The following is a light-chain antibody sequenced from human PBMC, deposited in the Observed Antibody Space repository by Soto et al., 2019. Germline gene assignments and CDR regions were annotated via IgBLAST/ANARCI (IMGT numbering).Light chain of an antibody. CDR1: QSVSSY. Sequence: EIVLTQSPATLSLSPGERATLSCRASQSVSSYLAWYQQKPGQAPRLLIYDASNRATGIPARFSGSGSGTDFTLTISSLEPEDFAVYYCLQRRGTFGPGTKVDIK. J-gene: IGKJ3*01. CDR2: DAS. V-gene: IGKV3-11*01. CDR3: LQRRGT.